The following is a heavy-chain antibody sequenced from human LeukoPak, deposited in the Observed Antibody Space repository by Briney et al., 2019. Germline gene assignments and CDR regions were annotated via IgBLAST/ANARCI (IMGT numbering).Heavy chain of an antibody. Sequence: PGGSLRLSCAASGFTVSSSYISWVRQAPGKGREWVSVMYSGGNTYYADSVKGRFTISRDKSKNTLYLQMNSLRAEDTAVYHCARVQAVFQNFDYWGQGTLVTVSS. V-gene: IGHV3-66*01. CDR1: GFTVSSSY. CDR3: ARVQAVFQNFDY. J-gene: IGHJ4*02. CDR2: MYSGGNT.